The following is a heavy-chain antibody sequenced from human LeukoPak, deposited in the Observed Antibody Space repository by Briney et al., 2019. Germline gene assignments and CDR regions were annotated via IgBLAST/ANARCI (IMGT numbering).Heavy chain of an antibody. CDR1: RGSINYFY. V-gene: IGHV4-59*12. Sequence: SETLSLTCTVSRGSINYFYWSWIRQPPGKGLEFIAHIYYTGATDYNRSLQSRVSISVDTAKNQLSLKLSSVTAADTAVYYCARVATYYYDSSGYSDYWGQGTLVTVSS. J-gene: IGHJ4*02. D-gene: IGHD3-22*01. CDR3: ARVATYYYDSSGYSDY. CDR2: IYYTGAT.